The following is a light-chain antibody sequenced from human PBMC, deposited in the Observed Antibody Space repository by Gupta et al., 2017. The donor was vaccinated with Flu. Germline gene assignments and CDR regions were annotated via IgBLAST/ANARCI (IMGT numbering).Light chain of an antibody. J-gene: IGKJ2*01. CDR1: QSVLYSATNKNY. Sequence: DIVMAQSPDSLAVSLGERATIHCKSSQSVLYSATNKNYLAWYQQKAGRPPMLLIYWASTRESGVPDRFTGSGSGTDFTLTISSLQAEDVAVYFCQQYYTTPTFGQGTKLEIK. V-gene: IGKV4-1*01. CDR2: WAS. CDR3: QQYYTTPT.